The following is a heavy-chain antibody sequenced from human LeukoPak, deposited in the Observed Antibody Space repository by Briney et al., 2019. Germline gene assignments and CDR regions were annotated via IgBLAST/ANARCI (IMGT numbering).Heavy chain of an antibody. CDR2: ISVYNGNT. D-gene: IGHD3-10*01. CDR1: GYTFTRYG. Sequence: ASVKVSCKASGYTFTRYGISWVRQAPGQGLEWMGWISVYNGNTNYAQKLQGRVTMTTDTSTSTAYMELRSLRSDDTAVYYCARDAITMVRGVISLWGQGTKVTVSS. J-gene: IGHJ3*01. CDR3: ARDAITMVRGVISL. V-gene: IGHV1-18*04.